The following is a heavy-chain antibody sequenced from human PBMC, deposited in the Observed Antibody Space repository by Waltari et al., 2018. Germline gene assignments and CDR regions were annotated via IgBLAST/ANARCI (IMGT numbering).Heavy chain of an antibody. CDR2: TYYRAKWYN. J-gene: IGHJ4*02. V-gene: IGHV6-1*01. CDR1: GDSVSSNSAA. CDR3: ARDPSSDCSGGSCYDYFDY. D-gene: IGHD2-15*01. Sequence: QVQLQQSGPGLVKPSQTPSLTCAISGDSVSSNSAAWNWIRQSPSRGLEWLGRTYYRAKWYNDYAVSVKSRITINPDTSKNQFSLQLNSVTPEDTAVYYCARDPSSDCSGGSCYDYFDYWGQGTLVTVSS.